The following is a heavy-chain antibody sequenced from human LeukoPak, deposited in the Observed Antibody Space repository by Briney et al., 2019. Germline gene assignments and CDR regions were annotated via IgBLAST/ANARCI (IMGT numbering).Heavy chain of an antibody. V-gene: IGHV1-69*13. CDR2: IIPIFGRA. Sequence: ASVKVSCKASGGTFSSYGISWVRQAPGQGLAWMGWIIPIFGRAKYAQKFQGRVTITADESTSTAYMEVNSLRSEDTAVYYCASSGEITSSLYYFDYWGQGTLVTVSS. J-gene: IGHJ4*02. D-gene: IGHD3-3*01. CDR3: ASSGEITSSLYYFDY. CDR1: GGTFSSYG.